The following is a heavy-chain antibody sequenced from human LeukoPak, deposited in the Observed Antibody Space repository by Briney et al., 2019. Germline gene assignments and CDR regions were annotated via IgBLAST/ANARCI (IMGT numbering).Heavy chain of an antibody. D-gene: IGHD2-15*01. CDR3: AKDVVVVVAAGNYFDY. Sequence: PGGSLRLSCAASGFTFSHFWIHWVRQAPGKGLVWFSRINSDGSDTIYADSVKGRFTISRDNSKNTLYLQMNSLRAEDTAIYYCAKDVVVVVAAGNYFDYWGQGTLVTASS. V-gene: IGHV3-74*01. CDR1: GFTFSHFW. CDR2: INSDGSDT. J-gene: IGHJ4*02.